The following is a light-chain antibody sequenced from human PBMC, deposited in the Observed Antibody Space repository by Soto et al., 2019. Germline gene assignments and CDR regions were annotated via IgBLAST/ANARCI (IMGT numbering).Light chain of an antibody. V-gene: IGLV2-8*01. Sequence: QSALTQPPSASGSPGQSVTISCTGASSDVGKYNFVSWYQQHPGKAPKLMIYDVAERPSGVSDRFSGSKSGNTATLTVSGLQAEDEADDYGHAYAGSSIPVVFGGGTKLTVL. CDR2: DVA. J-gene: IGLJ2*01. CDR3: HAYAGSSIPVV. CDR1: SSDVGKYNF.